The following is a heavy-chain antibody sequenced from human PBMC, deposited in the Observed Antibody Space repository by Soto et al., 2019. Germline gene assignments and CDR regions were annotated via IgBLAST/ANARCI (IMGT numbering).Heavy chain of an antibody. Sequence: AKPSSKARRFGFVSYSIKWVRHATGQGLEWMGWMNPNSGNTGYAQKFQGRVTMTRNTSISTAYMELSSLRSEDTAVYYCARGQEYLGAFDIWGQGTMVTVSS. CDR2: MNPNSGNT. V-gene: IGHV1-8*01. CDR1: RFGFVSYS. J-gene: IGHJ3*02. CDR3: ARGQEYLGAFDI.